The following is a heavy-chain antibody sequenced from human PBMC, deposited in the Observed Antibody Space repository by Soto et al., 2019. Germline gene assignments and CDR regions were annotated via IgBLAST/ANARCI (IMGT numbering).Heavy chain of an antibody. V-gene: IGHV1-2*02. J-gene: IGHJ6*02. CDR3: ARGDIVVVVADNGMDV. D-gene: IGHD2-15*01. CDR1: GYTFTGYY. CDR2: INPNSGGT. Sequence: ASVKVSCKASGYTFTGYYMHWVRQAPGQGLEWMGWINPNSGGTNYAQKFQGRVTMTRDTSISTAYMELSRLRSDDTAVYYCARGDIVVVVADNGMDVWGQGTTVTVSS.